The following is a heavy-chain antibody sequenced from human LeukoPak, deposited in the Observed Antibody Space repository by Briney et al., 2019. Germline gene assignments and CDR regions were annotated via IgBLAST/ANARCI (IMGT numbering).Heavy chain of an antibody. J-gene: IGHJ6*03. CDR1: GFTFSNYA. Sequence: PGGSLRLSCAASGFTFSNYAVSWVRQAPGKGLEWVSIIGYRGGSIYYAYSVQGRFTISRDNSKNTLSLQMTGLRPDDTAVYYCAKSWGYTRPYYNYMDVWGKGTTVTVSS. D-gene: IGHD3-16*02. CDR3: AKSWGYTRPYYNYMDV. V-gene: IGHV3-23*01. CDR2: IGYRGGSI.